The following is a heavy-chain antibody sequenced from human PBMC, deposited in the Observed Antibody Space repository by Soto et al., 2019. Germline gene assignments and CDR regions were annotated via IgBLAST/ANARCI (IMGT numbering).Heavy chain of an antibody. CDR2: IYYRGST. V-gene: IGHV4-59*01. D-gene: IGHD3-10*01. Sequence: SETLSLTCTVSGGSISRYYWNGIRQPPGKGLEWIGYIYYRGSTNYNPSLKSRVTISVDTSKNQFSLKLSSVTAADTAVYYCAGDPGSGSYYGWFDAWGQGALVTVSS. CDR1: GGSISRYY. CDR3: AGDPGSGSYYGWFDA. J-gene: IGHJ5*02.